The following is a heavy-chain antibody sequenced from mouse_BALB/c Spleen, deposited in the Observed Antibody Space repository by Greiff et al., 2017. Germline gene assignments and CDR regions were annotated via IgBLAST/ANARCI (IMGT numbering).Heavy chain of an antibody. CDR2: ISNGGGST. CDR3: ARNYGNYGAWFAY. J-gene: IGHJ3*01. Sequence: DVKLVESGGGLVQPGGSLKLSCAASGFTFSSYTMSWVRQTPEKRLEWVAYISNGGGSTYYPDTVKGRFTISRDNAKNTLYLQMSSLKSEDTAMYYCARNYGNYGAWFAYWGQGTLVTVSA. CDR1: GFTFSSYT. D-gene: IGHD2-1*01. V-gene: IGHV5-12-2*01.